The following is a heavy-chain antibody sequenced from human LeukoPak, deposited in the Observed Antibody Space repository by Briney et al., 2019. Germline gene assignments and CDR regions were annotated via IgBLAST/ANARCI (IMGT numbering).Heavy chain of an antibody. Sequence: ASVKVSCKASGYTFTSYGISWVRQAPGQGLEWMGWISAYNGNTNYAQKVQGRVTMTTDTSTSTVYMELRSLRSDDTAVYYCARELSSSWYNWFDPWGQGTLVTVSS. V-gene: IGHV1-18*01. J-gene: IGHJ5*02. CDR3: ARELSSSWYNWFDP. D-gene: IGHD6-13*01. CDR1: GYTFTSYG. CDR2: ISAYNGNT.